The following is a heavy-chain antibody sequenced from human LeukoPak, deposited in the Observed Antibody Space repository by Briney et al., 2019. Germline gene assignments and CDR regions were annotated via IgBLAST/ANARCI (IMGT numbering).Heavy chain of an antibody. CDR2: IYYSEST. D-gene: IGHD3-22*01. Sequence: SETLSLTCTVSGGSVRSGSYYWSWIRQPPGKGLEWIGYIYYSESTNYNPSLKSRVTISVDTSKNQFSLKLSSVTAADTAVYYCARLYYYDSSGYDDYWGQGTLVTVSS. V-gene: IGHV4-61*01. CDR1: GGSVRSGSYY. CDR3: ARLYYYDSSGYDDY. J-gene: IGHJ4*02.